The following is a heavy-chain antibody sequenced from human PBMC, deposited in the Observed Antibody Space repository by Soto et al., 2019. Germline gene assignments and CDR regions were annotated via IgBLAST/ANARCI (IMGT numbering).Heavy chain of an antibody. Sequence: GASVKVSWKASGGTFSSYAISWXRQAPXQGLEWMGGIIPIFGTANYAQKFQGRVTITADESTSTAYMELSSLRSEDTAVYYCARYYGSGSYPYYFDYWGQGTLVTVSS. J-gene: IGHJ4*02. D-gene: IGHD3-10*01. V-gene: IGHV1-69*13. CDR1: GGTFSSYA. CDR2: IIPIFGTA. CDR3: ARYYGSGSYPYYFDY.